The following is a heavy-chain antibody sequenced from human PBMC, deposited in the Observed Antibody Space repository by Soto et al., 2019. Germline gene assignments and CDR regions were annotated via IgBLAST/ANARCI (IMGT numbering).Heavy chain of an antibody. CDR3: PVPIWASYSLRNNDMEV. D-gene: IGHD3-16*01. CDR2: IIAMFGTA. V-gene: IGHV1-69*01. Sequence: ASVXVSCKSSGGTLTISSHWISWLRQAPGQGLEWMGGIIAMFGTANYAQKFQGRVTITADESTSTAYMELSSLRSEDTAVYYCPVPIWASYSLRNNDMEVWGQGTAV. J-gene: IGHJ6*01. CDR1: GGTLTISSHW.